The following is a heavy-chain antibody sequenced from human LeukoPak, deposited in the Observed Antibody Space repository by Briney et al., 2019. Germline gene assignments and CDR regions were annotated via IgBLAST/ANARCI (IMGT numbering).Heavy chain of an antibody. V-gene: IGHV3-23*01. D-gene: IGHD1-14*01. CDR1: GFTFNSYA. Sequence: PGGSLRLSCAASGFTFNSYAMSWVRQAPGKGLEWVSAISGSGGSTYYADSVKGRFTISRDNSKNTLYLQMNSLRAEDTAIYYCAKTGNYYYGMDVWGQGTTVTVSS. CDR2: ISGSGGST. J-gene: IGHJ6*02. CDR3: AKTGNYYYGMDV.